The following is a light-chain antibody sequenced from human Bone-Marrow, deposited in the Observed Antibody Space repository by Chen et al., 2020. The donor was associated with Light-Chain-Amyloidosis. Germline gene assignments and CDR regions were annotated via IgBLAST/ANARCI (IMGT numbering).Light chain of an antibody. CDR2: DAS. CDR1: QSISDY. CDR3: QQLSNWIT. Sequence: ETVLTQSPATLSLSPGERATLSCRSSQSISDYLVWYQQKPGQAPRLLIYDASNRATGIPARFSGGGSGTDFTLTISSLEPEDLAVYYRQQLSNWITFGQGTRVEIK. V-gene: IGKV3-11*01. J-gene: IGKJ5*01.